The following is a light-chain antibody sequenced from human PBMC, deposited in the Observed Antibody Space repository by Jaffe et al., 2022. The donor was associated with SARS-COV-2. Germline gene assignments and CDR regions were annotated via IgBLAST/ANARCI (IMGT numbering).Light chain of an antibody. J-gene: IGKJ4*01. CDR1: QDIEFL. CDR3: QQNKNLPLT. CDR2: DAA. V-gene: IGKV1-33*01. Sequence: DIQMTQSPPSLSASVGDRVTITCQATQDIEFLLNWYHQKPGKAPKLLIYDAASLKTGVPSRFSGSGSGTLFSLTINGLQPDDVGTYYCQQNKNLPLTFGGGTKVDLK.